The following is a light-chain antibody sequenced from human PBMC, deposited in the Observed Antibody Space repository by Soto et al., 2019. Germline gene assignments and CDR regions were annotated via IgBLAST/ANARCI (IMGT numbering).Light chain of an antibody. V-gene: IGLV2-14*03. CDR1: SSDVGGYDH. CDR2: DVT. Sequence: QSVLTQPASVSGSPGQSITISCTGTSSDVGGYDHVSWYQQHPGKAPKLIIYDVTVRPSGISPRFAGSKSDNTASLGVSGRQQEDEADYYCSSYTNKDTLVFGGGTKVTVL. J-gene: IGLJ3*02. CDR3: SSYTNKDTLV.